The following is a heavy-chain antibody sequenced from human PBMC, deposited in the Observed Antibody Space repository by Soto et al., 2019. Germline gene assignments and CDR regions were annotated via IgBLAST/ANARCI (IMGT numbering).Heavy chain of an antibody. CDR2: ISSSGTTI. J-gene: IGHJ6*02. Sequence: EVQLVESGGGLVQPGGSLRISCATSGFTFNTYRMNWVRQAPGKGLEWLSYISSSGTTIYYAGSVRGRFTISRDNAMISLSLQMNLLGAEDTAVYYCARGLKYLDVWGQGTTVTVSS. D-gene: IGHD5-12*01. CDR1: GFTFNTYR. V-gene: IGHV3-48*01. CDR3: ARGLKYLDV.